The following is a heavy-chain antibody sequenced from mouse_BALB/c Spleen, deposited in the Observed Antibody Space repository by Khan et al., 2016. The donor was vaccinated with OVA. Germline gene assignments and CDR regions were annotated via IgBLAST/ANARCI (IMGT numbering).Heavy chain of an antibody. Sequence: EVQLQESGTELVKPGASVKLSCTASGFNIKDTYIHWIMQRPEQGLEWIGRIDPATGNSNYDPKFQGKATITAETSSKTAYLHLTGLTSEDTAVYYCARTAIHYYGSYTMDYWGHGTSVTVSS. D-gene: IGHD1-2*01. V-gene: IGHV14-3*02. CDR3: ARTAIHYYGSYTMDY. J-gene: IGHJ4*01. CDR1: GFNIKDTY. CDR2: IDPATGNS.